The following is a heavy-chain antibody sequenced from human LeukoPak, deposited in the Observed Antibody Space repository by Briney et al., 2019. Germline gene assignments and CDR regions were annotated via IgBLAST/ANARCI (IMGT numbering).Heavy chain of an antibody. D-gene: IGHD3-3*01. Sequence: PGGSLGLSCAASGFTFSSYSMNWVRQAPGKGLEWVSYVSSSSSTIYYADSVKGRFTISRDNAKNSLYLQMNSLRAEDTAVYYCACPLFWSGYLEYYYMDVWGKGTTVTVSS. CDR2: VSSSSSTI. CDR1: GFTFSSYS. V-gene: IGHV3-48*04. J-gene: IGHJ6*03. CDR3: ACPLFWSGYLEYYYMDV.